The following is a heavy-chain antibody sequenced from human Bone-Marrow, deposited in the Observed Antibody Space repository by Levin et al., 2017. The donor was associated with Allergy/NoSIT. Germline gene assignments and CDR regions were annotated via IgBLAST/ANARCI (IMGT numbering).Heavy chain of an antibody. V-gene: IGHV3-23*01. CDR2: IRDSGVGT. D-gene: IGHD2-2*01. CDR1: GFTFSGSS. J-gene: IGHJ4*02. Sequence: PGGSLRLSCVASGFTFSGSSMGWVRQTPGKGLEWISVIRDSGVGTYYPDSVKGRFTISRDNSKDILYLQMTSLKVEDTAVYYCAKGGPVVRLSDYWGQGTLVTVSS. CDR3: AKGGPVVRLSDY.